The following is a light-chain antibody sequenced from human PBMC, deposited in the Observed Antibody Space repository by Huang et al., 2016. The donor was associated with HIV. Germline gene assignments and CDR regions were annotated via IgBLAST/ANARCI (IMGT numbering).Light chain of an antibody. CDR3: QQYDNRPPWT. Sequence: DILLTQSPATLSVSLGERATLSCRATQGVSSNLAWYQQRVGQAPRLLSYAASARANGVSARFSGSGSGTEFTLTISSLQSEDSAVYYCQQYDNRPPWTFGQGTKVEI. V-gene: IGKV3-15*01. CDR2: AAS. CDR1: QGVSSN. J-gene: IGKJ1*01.